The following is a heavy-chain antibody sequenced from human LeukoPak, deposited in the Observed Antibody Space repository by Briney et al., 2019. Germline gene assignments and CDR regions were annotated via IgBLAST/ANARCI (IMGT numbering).Heavy chain of an antibody. CDR1: GYTFTSYD. J-gene: IGHJ4*02. Sequence: ASVKVSCKASGYTFTSYDINWVRQATGQGLEWMGWMNPNSGNTGYAQKFQGRVTMTRNTSISTAYMELSSLRSEDTAVYYCARELITFGGVIAKFGYWGQGTLVTVSS. D-gene: IGHD3-16*02. CDR3: ARELITFGGVIAKFGY. CDR2: MNPNSGNT. V-gene: IGHV1-8*01.